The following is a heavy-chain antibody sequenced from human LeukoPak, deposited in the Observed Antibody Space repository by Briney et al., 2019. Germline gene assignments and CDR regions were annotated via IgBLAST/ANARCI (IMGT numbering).Heavy chain of an antibody. Sequence: SETLSLTCTVSGGSISGYYWSWIRQPPGKGLEWIGYIYYSGSTNYNPSLKSRVTISVDTSKNQFSLKLSSVTAADTAVYYCARGAIFLDPWGQGTLVTVSS. CDR3: ARGAIFLDP. V-gene: IGHV4-59*01. D-gene: IGHD3-3*01. CDR1: GGSISGYY. J-gene: IGHJ5*02. CDR2: IYYSGST.